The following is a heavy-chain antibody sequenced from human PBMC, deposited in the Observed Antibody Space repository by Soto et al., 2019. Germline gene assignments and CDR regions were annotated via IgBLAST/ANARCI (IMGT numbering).Heavy chain of an antibody. CDR3: TRGPSGDKVDS. Sequence: SETLSLTCTVSGGSVSSSSYSWGWIRQSPGKGLEWIGTIYSSENTYYNPSLLSRVTISVDTSKNEFSLRLSSVSAADTAVYYCTRGPSGDKVDSWGQGTLVTVSS. CDR1: GGSVSSSSYS. D-gene: IGHD7-27*01. CDR2: IYSSENT. J-gene: IGHJ4*02. V-gene: IGHV4-39*01.